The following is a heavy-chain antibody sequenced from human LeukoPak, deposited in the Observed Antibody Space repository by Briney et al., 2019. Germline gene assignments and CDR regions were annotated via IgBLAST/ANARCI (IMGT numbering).Heavy chain of an antibody. D-gene: IGHD1-26*01. CDR2: IWYDGSNK. CDR3: ARGSGNYYVRFDY. Sequence: PGRSLRLSCAASGFTFSSYGMHWVRQAPGKGLEWVAVIWYDGSNKYYADSVKGRFTISRDNSKSTLYLQMNSLRAEDTAVYYCARGSGNYYVRFDYWGQETLVTVSS. J-gene: IGHJ4*02. CDR1: GFTFSSYG. V-gene: IGHV3-33*01.